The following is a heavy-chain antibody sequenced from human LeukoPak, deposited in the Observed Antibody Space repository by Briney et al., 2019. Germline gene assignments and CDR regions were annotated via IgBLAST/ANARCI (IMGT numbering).Heavy chain of an antibody. CDR3: ARDGCSGSRCYDRWLVPIISYHFDF. CDR2: ISYDGSQQ. D-gene: IGHD2-15*01. J-gene: IGHJ4*02. V-gene: IGHV3-30*04. Sequence: PGGSLRLSCAASGFNISSYATFSSYAMHWVRQAPGKGLEWVAVISYDGSQQYYTDSVRGRFTISRDNSKDTVFLQMNSLRGDDTAVYYCARDGCSGSRCYDRWLVPIISYHFDFWGQGALVTVSS. CDR1: GFNISSYATFSSYA.